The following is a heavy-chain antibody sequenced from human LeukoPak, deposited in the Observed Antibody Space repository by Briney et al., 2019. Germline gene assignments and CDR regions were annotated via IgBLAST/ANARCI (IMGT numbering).Heavy chain of an antibody. V-gene: IGHV4-61*02. CDR3: ARQDYYGSGSYYN. D-gene: IGHD3-10*01. J-gene: IGHJ4*02. CDR1: GGSISSGSYY. CDR2: IYTSGSI. Sequence: SQTLSLTCTVSGGSISSGSYYWSWLRQPAGKGLEWIGRIYTSGSINYNPSLKSRVTISVDTSKNQFSLKLSSVTAADTAVYYCARQDYYGSGSYYNWGQGTLVTVSS.